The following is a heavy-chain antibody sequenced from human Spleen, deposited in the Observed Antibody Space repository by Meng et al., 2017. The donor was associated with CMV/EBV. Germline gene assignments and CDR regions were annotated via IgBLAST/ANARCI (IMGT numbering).Heavy chain of an antibody. J-gene: IGHJ5*02. V-gene: IGHV1-2*06. Sequence: YPFTEYYIPWVRQAPGQGVEWLGRINPNSDGTNYAQKFQGRVTMTRDTSISTAYMELSRLRADDTAVYYCARVPPSYGTGSYYWFDPWGQGTLVTVSS. D-gene: IGHD3-10*01. CDR2: INPNSDGT. CDR1: YPFTEYY. CDR3: ARVPPSYGTGSYYWFDP.